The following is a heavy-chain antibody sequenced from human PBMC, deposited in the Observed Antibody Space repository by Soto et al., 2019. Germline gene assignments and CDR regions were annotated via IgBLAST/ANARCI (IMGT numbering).Heavy chain of an antibody. Sequence: GGSLRLSCAASGFTFNTYAMHWVRQAPGKGLEWVAVISFDENNKYYADSVKGRLTISRDNSKNTLYLQMSSLRAEDTAVYYCARAFYYGSGLLDYWGQGTLVTVS. J-gene: IGHJ4*02. CDR3: ARAFYYGSGLLDY. V-gene: IGHV3-30-3*01. D-gene: IGHD3-10*01. CDR2: ISFDENNK. CDR1: GFTFNTYA.